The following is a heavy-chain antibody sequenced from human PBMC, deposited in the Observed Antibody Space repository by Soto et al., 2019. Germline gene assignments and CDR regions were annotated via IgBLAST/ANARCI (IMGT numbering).Heavy chain of an antibody. D-gene: IGHD1-26*01. J-gene: IGHJ4*02. CDR1: GGSISSYY. Sequence: QVQLQESGPGLVKPSETLSLTCTDSGGSISSYYWSWIRQPPGKGLEWIGYIYYIGSTNSNPSLKSRVTISVVTSKNQFPLKLSSVTAADTVVYYCAGRWGAAVDYWCQGTLVTVSS. CDR3: AGRWGAAVDY. CDR2: IYYIGST. V-gene: IGHV4-59*08.